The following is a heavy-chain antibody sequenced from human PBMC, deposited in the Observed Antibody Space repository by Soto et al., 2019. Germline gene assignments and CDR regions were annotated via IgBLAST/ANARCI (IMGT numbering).Heavy chain of an antibody. CDR2: IFSNDEK. Sequence: QVTLKESGPVLVNPTETLTLTCTVSGFSLSNARMGVSWIRQPPGKALEWLAHIFSNDEKSYSTSLKSRLTISKDTSKSQVVLTMTNMDPVDTATYYCARIRLSIFGVVIIVDAFDIWGQGTMVTVSS. D-gene: IGHD3-3*01. J-gene: IGHJ3*02. V-gene: IGHV2-26*01. CDR1: GFSLSNARMG. CDR3: ARIRLSIFGVVIIVDAFDI.